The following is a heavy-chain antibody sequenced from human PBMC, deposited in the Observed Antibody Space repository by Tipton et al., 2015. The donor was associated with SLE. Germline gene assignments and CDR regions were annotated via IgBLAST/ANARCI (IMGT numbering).Heavy chain of an antibody. CDR1: GDSISSSSYY. Sequence: TLSLTCTVSGDSISSSSYYWGWIRQPPGKGLEWIGSLYYGGTTYYNTSLKSRLTLSQDTSENQFSLRPNSVTAADTAVYYCARGVTMVVDFDIWGQGTMVTVSS. CDR3: ARGVTMVVDFDI. D-gene: IGHD4-23*01. J-gene: IGHJ3*02. CDR2: LYYGGTT. V-gene: IGHV4-39*07.